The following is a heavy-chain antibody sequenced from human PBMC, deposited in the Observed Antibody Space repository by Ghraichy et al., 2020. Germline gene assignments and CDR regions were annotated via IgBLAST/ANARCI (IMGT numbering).Heavy chain of an antibody. CDR1: GFSLSTSGVG. V-gene: IGHV2-5*02. CDR2: IYWADDK. Sequence: SGPTLVKPRETLTLTCTSSGFSLSTSGVGVGWIRQPPGKALEWLALIYWADDKRYSPSLKSRLTITKDTSKNHVVLTMTTMDPVDTATYYCAHIARPRYNFGYAFDIWGQGTLVTVSS. CDR3: AHIARPRYNFGYAFDI. J-gene: IGHJ3*02. D-gene: IGHD5-18*01.